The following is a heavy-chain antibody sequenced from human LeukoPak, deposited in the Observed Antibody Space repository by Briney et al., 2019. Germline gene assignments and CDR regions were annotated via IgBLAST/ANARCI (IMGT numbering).Heavy chain of an antibody. D-gene: IGHD1-26*01. J-gene: IGHJ4*02. CDR3: ARGVGARSYFDY. Sequence: GRSLRLSCAASGFTFSSYAMHWVRQAPGKGLEWVAVISYDGSNKYYADSVKGRFTISRDNSKNTLYLQMNSLRAEDTAVYYCARGVGARSYFDYWGQGTLVTVSS. CDR2: ISYDGSNK. V-gene: IGHV3-30-3*01. CDR1: GFTFSSYA.